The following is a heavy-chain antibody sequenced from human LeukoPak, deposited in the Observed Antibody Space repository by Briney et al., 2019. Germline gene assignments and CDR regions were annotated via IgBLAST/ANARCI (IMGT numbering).Heavy chain of an antibody. V-gene: IGHV3-74*01. CDR1: GFTFSSHW. CDR2: IDRDGSST. Sequence: PGRSLRLSCAASGFTFSSHWMHWVRQAPGKGLVWVSHIDRDGSSTTYADSVKGRFTISRDNAKNTLYLQMNSLRAEDTAVYYCARGETGSYGGSYQTVGYWGQGTLVTVSS. CDR3: ARGETGSYGGSYQTVGY. D-gene: IGHD1-26*01. J-gene: IGHJ4*02.